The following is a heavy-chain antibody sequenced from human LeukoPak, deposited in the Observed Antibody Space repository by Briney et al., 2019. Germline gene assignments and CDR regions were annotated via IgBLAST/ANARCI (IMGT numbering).Heavy chain of an antibody. Sequence: ASVKVSCKTSGYTFTNHAMNWVRQAPGQGLEWMGWINTNTGNPTYAQGFAGRFDFSLDTSVSTAYLQINNLEAEDTAVYYCARGRVRDTIFGVDPKYYFDYWGQGTLVTVSS. V-gene: IGHV7-4-1*02. CDR2: INTNTGNP. D-gene: IGHD3-3*01. J-gene: IGHJ4*02. CDR1: GYTFTNHA. CDR3: ARGRVRDTIFGVDPKYYFDY.